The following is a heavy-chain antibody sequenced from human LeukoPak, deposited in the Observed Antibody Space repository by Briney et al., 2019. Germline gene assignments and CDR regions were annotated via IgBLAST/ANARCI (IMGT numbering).Heavy chain of an antibody. CDR3: ARGAAAAGTMDY. Sequence: GGSLRLSCAASGFTFSSYDMHWVRQATGKGLEWVSAIGTAGDTYYPGSVKGRFTISRENAKNSLYLQMNSLRAGDTAVYYCARGAAAAGTMDYWGEGTLVTVSS. CDR1: GFTFSSYD. J-gene: IGHJ4*02. CDR2: IGTAGDT. V-gene: IGHV3-13*01. D-gene: IGHD6-13*01.